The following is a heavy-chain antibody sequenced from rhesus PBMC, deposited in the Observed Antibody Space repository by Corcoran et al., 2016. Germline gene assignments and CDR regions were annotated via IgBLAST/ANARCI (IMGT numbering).Heavy chain of an antibody. V-gene: IGHV4-169*01. Sequence: QLQLQESGPGLVKPSETLSVTCAVSGGSISSSYWSWIRQAPGKGLEWIGYSYGSGSSTNYNPSLKSRVTLSVDTSKNQLSLKLSSVTTADTAVYYCARASNWGDYSDGLDSWGQGVVVTVSS. CDR1: GGSISSSY. J-gene: IGHJ6*01. CDR2: SYGSGSST. CDR3: ARASNWGDYSDGLDS. D-gene: IGHD3-34*01.